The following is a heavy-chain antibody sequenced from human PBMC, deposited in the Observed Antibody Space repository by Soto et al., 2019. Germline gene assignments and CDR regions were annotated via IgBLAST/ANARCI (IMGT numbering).Heavy chain of an antibody. V-gene: IGHV3-30-3*01. CDR1: GFTFSSYA. D-gene: IGHD5-12*01. J-gene: IGHJ4*02. CDR2: ISYDGSNK. Sequence: QVQLVESGGGVVQPGRSLRLSCAASGFTFSSYAMHWVRQAPGKGLEWVAVISYDGSNKYYADSVKGRFTISRDNSKNTLYLQINSLRAEDTAVYYCARAKSYKDGYNYSPFDYWGQGTLVTVSS. CDR3: ARAKSYKDGYNYSPFDY.